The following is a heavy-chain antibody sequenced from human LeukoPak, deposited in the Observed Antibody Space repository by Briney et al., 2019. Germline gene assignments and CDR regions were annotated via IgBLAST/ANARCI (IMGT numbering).Heavy chain of an antibody. D-gene: IGHD3-22*01. CDR2: ISWNSGSI. CDR1: GFTFDDYA. Sequence: GGSLRLSCAASGFTFDDYAMHWVRQAPGKGLEWVSGISWNSGSIGYADSVKGRFTISRDNAKNSLYLQMNSLRAEDTALYYRARVPDSSGYYSPDYWGQGTLVTVSS. J-gene: IGHJ4*02. CDR3: ARVPDSSGYYSPDY. V-gene: IGHV3-9*01.